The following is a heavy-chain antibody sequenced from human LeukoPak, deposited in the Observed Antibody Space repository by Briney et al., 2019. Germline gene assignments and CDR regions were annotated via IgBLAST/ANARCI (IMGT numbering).Heavy chain of an antibody. J-gene: IGHJ3*02. CDR1: GGSISSSSYY. V-gene: IGHV4-39*01. CDR3: ARHGLYSSGWYQFGSSSDAFDI. Sequence: SETLSLTCTVSGGSISSSSYYWGWIRKPPGKGLEGFGSIYYSGGTYYNPSLKSRVTIPVDTSKNQFSLKLSSVTAADTAVYYCARHGLYSSGWYQFGSSSDAFDIWGQGTMVTVSS. D-gene: IGHD6-19*01. CDR2: IYYSGGT.